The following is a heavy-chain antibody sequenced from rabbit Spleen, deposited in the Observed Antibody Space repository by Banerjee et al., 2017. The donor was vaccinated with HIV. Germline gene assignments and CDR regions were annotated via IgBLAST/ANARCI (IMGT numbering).Heavy chain of an antibody. J-gene: IGHJ6*01. V-gene: IGHV1S45*01. CDR1: GFSFSDRDV. CDR3: ARGAGFDGRGRATELAL. CDR2: INIITGKS. D-gene: IGHD6-1*01. Sequence: QEQLVESGGGLVKPEGSLTLTCKASGFSFSDRDVMCWVRQAPGKGLQWIACINIITGKSVYASWAKGRFTMSRTSSTTVTLQMTSLTAADTATYFCARGAGFDGRGRATELALWGPGTLVTVS.